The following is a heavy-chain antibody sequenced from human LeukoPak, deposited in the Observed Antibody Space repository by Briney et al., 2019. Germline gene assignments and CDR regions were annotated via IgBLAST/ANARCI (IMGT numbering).Heavy chain of an antibody. V-gene: IGHV3-33*01. D-gene: IGHD6-13*01. J-gene: IGHJ4*02. CDR3: ARAEPLAAAGPDLFDY. CDR1: GFTFSSYG. Sequence: PGGSLRLSCAASGFTFSSYGMHWVRQAPGKGLEWVAVIWYDGSNKYYVDSVKGRFTISRDNSKNTLYLQMNSLRAEDTAVYYCARAEPLAAAGPDLFDYWGQGTLVTVSS. CDR2: IWYDGSNK.